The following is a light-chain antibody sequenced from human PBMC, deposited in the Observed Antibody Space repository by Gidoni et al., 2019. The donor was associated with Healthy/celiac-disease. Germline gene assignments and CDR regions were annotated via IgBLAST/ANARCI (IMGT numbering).Light chain of an antibody. V-gene: IGKV4-1*01. Sequence: DLVMTQSPDSLAVSLGERATINCKSSQSVLYSSNNKNYLAWYQQKPGQPPKLLIYWASTRESGVSDRFSGSGSGTDFTLTISSLQAEDVAVYYCQQYYSTPHTFGQGTKLEIK. CDR2: WAS. CDR1: QSVLYSSNNKNY. CDR3: QQYYSTPHT. J-gene: IGKJ2*01.